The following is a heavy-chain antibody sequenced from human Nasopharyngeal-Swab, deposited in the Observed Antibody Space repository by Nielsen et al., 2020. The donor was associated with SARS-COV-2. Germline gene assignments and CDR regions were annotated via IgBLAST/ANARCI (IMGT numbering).Heavy chain of an antibody. CDR3: AKDRLYYGMDV. V-gene: IGHV3-23*01. CDR1: GFTFSSYS. J-gene: IGHJ6*02. Sequence: GESLKISCAASGFTFSSYSMNWVRQAPGKGLEWVSAISGSGGSTYYADSVKGRFTISRDNSKNTLYLQMNSLRAEDTAVYYCAKDRLYYGMDVWGQGTTVTVSS. CDR2: ISGSGGST.